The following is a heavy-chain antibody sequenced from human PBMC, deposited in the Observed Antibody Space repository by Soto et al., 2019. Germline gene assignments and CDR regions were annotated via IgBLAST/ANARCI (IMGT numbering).Heavy chain of an antibody. Sequence: RGESLKISCQGSGYSFTNYWIGWVRQMPEKGLDWMGIIYPGDSDTSYSPSFQGQVTISADKSINTANLQWSSLKASDTAIYYCARMAAEGYYYYGMDVWGQGTAVTVSS. D-gene: IGHD6-13*01. V-gene: IGHV5-51*01. J-gene: IGHJ6*02. CDR3: ARMAAEGYYYYGMDV. CDR1: GYSFTNYW. CDR2: IYPGDSDT.